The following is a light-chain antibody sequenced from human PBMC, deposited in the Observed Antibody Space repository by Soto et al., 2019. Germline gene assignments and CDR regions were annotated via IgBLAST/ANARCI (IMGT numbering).Light chain of an antibody. Sequence: DIQMTPSPSSLSASVGDRVTITCQASQDIRNHLNWYQHKPGKAPNLLISDASSLERGVPSRFSGSGSGTDFTFTIRSLQPEDIATYYCQQYDNLPLAFGQGTKL. V-gene: IGKV1-33*01. J-gene: IGKJ2*01. CDR3: QQYDNLPLA. CDR1: QDIRNH. CDR2: DAS.